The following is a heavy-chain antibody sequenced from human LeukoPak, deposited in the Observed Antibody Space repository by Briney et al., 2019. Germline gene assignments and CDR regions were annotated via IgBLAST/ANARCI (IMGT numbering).Heavy chain of an antibody. Sequence: SETLSLTCTVSGGSISSYYWSWLRQPPGKGLEWIGYIYYSGSTNYNPSLKSRVTISVDTSKNQFSLKLSSVTAADTAVYYCARQVLYPGGGYCSGGSCYSRGHFDYWGQGTLVTVSS. J-gene: IGHJ4*02. CDR3: ARQVLYPGGGYCSGGSCYSRGHFDY. CDR1: GGSISSYY. D-gene: IGHD2-15*01. CDR2: IYYSGST. V-gene: IGHV4-59*08.